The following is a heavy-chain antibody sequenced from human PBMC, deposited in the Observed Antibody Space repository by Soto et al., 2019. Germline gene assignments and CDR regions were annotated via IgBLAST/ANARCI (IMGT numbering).Heavy chain of an antibody. CDR1: GGSFTGFY. J-gene: IGHJ3*01. Sequence: SETLSLTCAVYGGSFTGFYWNWVRRSPGKALEWIGEINHSGSTTYSPSLKSRVTLSVDTFKNQFSMNLSSVTAAEKGVYYCASGRRSLTGVGAAAMGGFDVWGQGTLVTVSS. D-gene: IGHD2-2*01. CDR2: INHSGST. CDR3: ASGRRSLTGVGAAAMGGFDV. V-gene: IGHV4-34*01.